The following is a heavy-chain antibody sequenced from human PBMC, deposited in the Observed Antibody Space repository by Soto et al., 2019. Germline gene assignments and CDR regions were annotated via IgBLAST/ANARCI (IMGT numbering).Heavy chain of an antibody. CDR2: INPLSGIP. V-gene: IGHV1-69*09. CDR1: GGTFVRHV. Sequence: QVQLVQSGAEVKKPASSVKVSCKTSGGTFVRHVISWVRQAPGQGPEWMGKINPLSGIPTYAQKFQDRVTFTADIDSSTAYMELSSLRSDDTAVYYCAAPACAATWCSPSPNLDHWGQGTLVTVSS. CDR3: AAPACAATWCSPSPNLDH. J-gene: IGHJ4*02. D-gene: IGHD2-2*01.